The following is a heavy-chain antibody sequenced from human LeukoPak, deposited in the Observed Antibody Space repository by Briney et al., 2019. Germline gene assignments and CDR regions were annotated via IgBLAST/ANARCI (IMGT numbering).Heavy chain of an antibody. CDR2: IYPDDSNT. CDR1: GYMFTSYS. D-gene: IGHD3-22*01. J-gene: IGHJ3*02. V-gene: IGHV5-51*01. CDR3: ARHSSPSDPTLAYYSDRRGYYWAFDI. Sequence: PGESLKISCKASGYMFTSYSIGWVRHMPGKGLEWMGFIYPDDSNTKYSPSFQGQVTISADKSISTAYLQWSSLKAPDTAIYYCARHSSPSDPTLAYYSDRRGYYWAFDIWGQGTMVTVSS.